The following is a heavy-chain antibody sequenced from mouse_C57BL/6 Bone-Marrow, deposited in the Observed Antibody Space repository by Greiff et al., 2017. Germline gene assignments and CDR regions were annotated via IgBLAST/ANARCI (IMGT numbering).Heavy chain of an antibody. CDR1: GYTFTDYY. CDR3: AREGGYPDY. V-gene: IGHV1-26*01. CDR2: INPNNGGT. J-gene: IGHJ2*01. Sequence: EVQLQQSGPELVKPGASVKISCKASGYTFTDYYMNWVKQSHGQSLEWIGDINPNNGGTSYNQKFKGKATLTVDKSSSTAYMELRSLTSEDSAVDYCAREGGYPDYWGQGTTLTVSS. D-gene: IGHD2-2*01.